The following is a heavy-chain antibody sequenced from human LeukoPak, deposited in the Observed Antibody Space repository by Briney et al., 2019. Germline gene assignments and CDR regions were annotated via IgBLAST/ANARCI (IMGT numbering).Heavy chain of an antibody. V-gene: IGHV4-59*08. J-gene: IGHJ5*02. CDR2: IYYSGST. Sequence: PSETLSLTCTVSGGSISSYYWSWLRQPPGKGLEWIAYIYYSGSTNYNPSLKSRVTISVDTSKNQFSLKLSSVTAADTAVYYCAKNKQKAGISPGCFDPWGQGTLVTVSS. D-gene: IGHD3-3*02. CDR1: GGSISSYY. CDR3: AKNKQKAGISPGCFDP.